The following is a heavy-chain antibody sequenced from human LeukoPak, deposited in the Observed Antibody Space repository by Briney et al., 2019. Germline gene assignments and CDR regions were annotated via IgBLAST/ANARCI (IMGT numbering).Heavy chain of an antibody. CDR2: IYTSGST. D-gene: IGHD3-22*01. Sequence: SETLSLTCTVSGGSISSYYWSWIRQPAGKGLEWIGRIYTSGSTNYNPSLKSRVTMSVDTSKNQFSLKLSSVTAADTAVYYCARDPYYYDSSDYRDYWGQGTLVTVSS. CDR3: ARDPYYYDSSDYRDY. J-gene: IGHJ4*02. V-gene: IGHV4-4*07. CDR1: GGSISSYY.